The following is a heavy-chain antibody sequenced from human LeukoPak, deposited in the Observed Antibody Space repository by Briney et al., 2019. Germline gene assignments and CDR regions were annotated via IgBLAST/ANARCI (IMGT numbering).Heavy chain of an antibody. Sequence: GGSLRLSCAASGFTFSSYSMNWVRQAPGKGLECVSSISSSSSSIYYADSVKGRFTISRDDDKHSLYLQMNSLRAEDTAVYYCARTATDTGEFDYWGQGTLVTVSS. V-gene: IGHV3-21*01. D-gene: IGHD6-13*01. CDR1: GFTFSSYS. CDR3: ARTATDTGEFDY. J-gene: IGHJ4*02. CDR2: ISSSSSSI.